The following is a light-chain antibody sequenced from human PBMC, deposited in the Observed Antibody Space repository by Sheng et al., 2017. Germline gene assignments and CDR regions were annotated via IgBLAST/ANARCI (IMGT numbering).Light chain of an antibody. CDR1: SSDIGAYNF. V-gene: IGLV2-14*03. CDR2: DVS. CDR3: SSYASSSSLDWV. Sequence: QSALTQPASMSGSPGQSITISCTGSSSDIGAYNFVSWYQQHPTKAPKLIIYDVSKRPSGVSDRFSASKSGNTASLTISGLQAEDEADYYCSSYASSSSLDWVFGGGTEGGRP. J-gene: IGLJ3*02.